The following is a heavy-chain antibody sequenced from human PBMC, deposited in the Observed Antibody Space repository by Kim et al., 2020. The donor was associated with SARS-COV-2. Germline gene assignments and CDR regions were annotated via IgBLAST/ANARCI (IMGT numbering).Heavy chain of an antibody. V-gene: IGHV3-23*01. CDR2: ISYSGDST. J-gene: IGHJ4*02. Sequence: GGSLRLSCAASGFTFSTYAMSWVRQTPGKGLEWVSAISYSGDSTYYADSVKGRFTISRDNSKNTLYLQLNSLTAEDTAVYHCAKGRTNDYWGQRTLVTVSS. CDR1: GFTFSTYA. CDR3: AKGRTNDY.